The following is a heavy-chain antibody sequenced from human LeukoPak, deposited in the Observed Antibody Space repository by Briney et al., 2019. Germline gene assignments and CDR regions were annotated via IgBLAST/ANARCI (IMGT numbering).Heavy chain of an antibody. CDR1: GDSVSSNSAA. V-gene: IGHV6-1*01. CDR2: TYYRSKWYN. Sequence: SQTLSLTCAISGDSVSSNSAAWNWIRQSPSRGLEWLGRTYYRSKWYNDYAVSVKSRITINPDTSKNQFSLQLNSVTPEDTAVYYCAGSTTIFGVANLRFDYWGQGTLVTVSS. D-gene: IGHD3-3*01. J-gene: IGHJ4*02. CDR3: AGSTTIFGVANLRFDY.